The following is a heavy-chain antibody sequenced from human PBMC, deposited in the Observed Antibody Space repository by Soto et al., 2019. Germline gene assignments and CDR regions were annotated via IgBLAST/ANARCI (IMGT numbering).Heavy chain of an antibody. J-gene: IGHJ6*02. CDR3: ARSHSDYHYHAMDA. V-gene: IGHV1-2*02. CDR2: INPNSGDT. CDR1: RYIFTGYY. Sequence: ASVKVSCKTSRYIFTGYYMHWVRQAPGQGLEWMGWINPNSGDTNYAQRFKGRVSMTSDTSINTAYLELSRLRPGDTAVFFCARSHSDYHYHAMDAWGQGTTVTVSS.